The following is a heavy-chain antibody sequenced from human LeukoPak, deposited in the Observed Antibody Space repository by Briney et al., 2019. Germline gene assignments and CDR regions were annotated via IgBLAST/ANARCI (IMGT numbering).Heavy chain of an antibody. CDR1: GFTFSSYG. V-gene: IGHV3-33*01. CDR3: ARVGYCSGGSCYNPDALDI. CDR2: IWYDGSNK. J-gene: IGHJ3*02. Sequence: GGSLRLSCAASGFTFSSYGMHWVRQAPAKGLEWVAVIWYDGSNKYYADSVKGRFSISRDNSKNTLYLQMNSLRAEDTAVYHCARVGYCSGGSCYNPDALDIWGQGTMVTVSS. D-gene: IGHD2-15*01.